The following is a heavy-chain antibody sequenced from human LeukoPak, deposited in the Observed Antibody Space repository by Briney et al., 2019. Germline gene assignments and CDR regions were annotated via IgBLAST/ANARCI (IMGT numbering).Heavy chain of an antibody. J-gene: IGHJ4*02. V-gene: IGHV3-66*01. Sequence: GGSLRLSCAASGFTVSSNYMSWVRQAPGKGLEWVSVIYSGGSTYYAGSVKGRFAISRDNSKNTVFLQMNSLRADDTAVYYRAREGSRSSGYNFDYWGQGTPVTVSS. CDR3: AREGSRSSGYNFDY. CDR1: GFTVSSNY. CDR2: IYSGGST. D-gene: IGHD3-22*01.